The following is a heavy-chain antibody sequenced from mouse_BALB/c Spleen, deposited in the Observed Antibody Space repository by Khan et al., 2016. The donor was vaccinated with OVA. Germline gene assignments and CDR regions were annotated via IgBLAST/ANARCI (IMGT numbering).Heavy chain of an antibody. Sequence: VQLQQPGPELVKPGASVKMSCKASGYTFTSYVLHWLRQKPGQGLEWIGYIYPFNDDTKYNEKFKGEVTLTSDKSSTTAYMELSSLTSEDSAVYYCAKNYRYDVYFDYWGQGTTLTVSS. CDR2: IYPFNDDT. CDR3: AKNYRYDVYFDY. CDR1: GYTFTSYV. V-gene: IGHV1S136*01. D-gene: IGHD2-14*01. J-gene: IGHJ2*01.